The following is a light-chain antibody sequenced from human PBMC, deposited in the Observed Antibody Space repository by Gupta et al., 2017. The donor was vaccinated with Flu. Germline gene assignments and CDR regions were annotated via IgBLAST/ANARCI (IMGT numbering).Light chain of an antibody. V-gene: IGLV8-61*01. CDR2: NTN. CDR3: VLYMGSGIWV. J-gene: IGLJ3*02. CDR1: SGSVSTSFY. Sequence: QTVVTQEPSFSVSPGGTVTLTCGLSSGSVSTSFYPSWYQQTPGQAPRTLIHNTNTRSSGVPDRFSGSILGNKAALTITGAQADDESDYYCVLYMGSGIWVFGGGTKLTVL.